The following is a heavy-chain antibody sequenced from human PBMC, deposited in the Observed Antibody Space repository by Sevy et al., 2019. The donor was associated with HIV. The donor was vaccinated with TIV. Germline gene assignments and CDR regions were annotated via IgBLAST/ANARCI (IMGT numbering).Heavy chain of an antibody. CDR3: VREGSYGDYRLPYYYGMDV. CDR2: IYQDGSEK. CDR1: GFSFRSYW. V-gene: IGHV3-7*01. J-gene: IGHJ6*02. D-gene: IGHD4-17*01. Sequence: GGSLRLSCVASGFSFRSYWMTWVRQAPGKGLEWVANIYQDGSEKYYADSVKGRFTISRDNTKNSRYLQMNSLRAEDTAVYYCVREGSYGDYRLPYYYGMDVWGQGTTVTVSS.